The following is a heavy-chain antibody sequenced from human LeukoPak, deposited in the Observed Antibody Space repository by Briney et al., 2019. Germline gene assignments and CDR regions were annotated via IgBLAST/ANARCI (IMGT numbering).Heavy chain of an antibody. Sequence: SETLSLTCTVSGGSIRSYYWSWIRQPPGKGLEWIGYIYFSGSTSYNPSLKSRVTISVDRSKNQFSLKLSSVAAADTAVYYCARSVAAAPLIDYWGQGTLVTVSS. CDR3: ARSVAAAPLIDY. D-gene: IGHD6-13*01. J-gene: IGHJ4*02. V-gene: IGHV4-59*01. CDR1: GGSIRSYY. CDR2: IYFSGST.